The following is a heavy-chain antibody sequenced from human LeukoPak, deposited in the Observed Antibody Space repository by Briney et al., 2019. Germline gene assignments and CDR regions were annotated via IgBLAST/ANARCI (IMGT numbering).Heavy chain of an antibody. Sequence: GASVKVSCKASGYTFTGYYMHWVRQAPGQGLEWMGWINPNSGGTNYAQKFQGRVTMTRDTSISTAYMELSRLRSDDTAVYYCARSAAAGRWVYYFDYWGQGTLVTVSS. D-gene: IGHD6-13*01. CDR3: ARSAAAGRWVYYFDY. CDR1: GYTFTGYY. V-gene: IGHV1-2*02. J-gene: IGHJ4*02. CDR2: INPNSGGT.